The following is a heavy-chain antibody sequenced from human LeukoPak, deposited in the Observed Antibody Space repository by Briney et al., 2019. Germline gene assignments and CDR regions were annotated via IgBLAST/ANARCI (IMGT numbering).Heavy chain of an antibody. CDR2: IIPILGIA. D-gene: IGHD3-22*01. V-gene: IGHV1-69*04. CDR1: GGTFSIYA. CDR3: ARDRTPYYYDSSGYYAFDY. Sequence: SVKVSCKASGGTFSIYAISWVRQAPGQGLEWMGRIIPILGIANYAQKFQCRVTITADKSTSTAHIELSSLRSEDTAVYYCARDRTPYYYDSSGYYAFDYWGQGTLVTVSS. J-gene: IGHJ4*02.